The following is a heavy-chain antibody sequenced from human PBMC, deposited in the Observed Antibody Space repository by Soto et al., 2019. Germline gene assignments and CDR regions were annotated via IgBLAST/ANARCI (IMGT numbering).Heavy chain of an antibody. J-gene: IGHJ4*02. V-gene: IGHV5-51*01. Sequence: GESLKISCKGSGYSFSSRWIAWVRQKPGKGLECMGIIFPGDSDTSYRPSFEGQVTISADESINTAYLQWSSLKASDTAMYYCARQIYDSDTGPNFQYYFDSWGQGTPVTVSS. CDR2: IFPGDSDT. CDR1: GYSFSSRW. CDR3: ARQIYDSDTGPNFQYYFDS. D-gene: IGHD3-22*01.